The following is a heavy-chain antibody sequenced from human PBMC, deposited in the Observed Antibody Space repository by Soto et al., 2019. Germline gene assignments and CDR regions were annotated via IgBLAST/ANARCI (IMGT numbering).Heavy chain of an antibody. V-gene: IGHV4-4*07. D-gene: IGHD3-22*01. CDR3: ARDRTDYDSSGYYWRWFDP. Sequence: PSETLSLTCTVSGGSISSYYWSWIRQPAGKGLEWIGRIYTSGSTNYKPSLKSRVTMSVDTSKNQSSLKLSSVTAADTAVYYCARDRTDYDSSGYYWRWFDPWGQGTLVTVSS. J-gene: IGHJ5*02. CDR2: IYTSGST. CDR1: GGSISSYY.